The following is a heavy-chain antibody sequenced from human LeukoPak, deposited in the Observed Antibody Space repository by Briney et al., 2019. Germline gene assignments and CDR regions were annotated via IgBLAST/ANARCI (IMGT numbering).Heavy chain of an antibody. J-gene: IGHJ6*02. D-gene: IGHD6-19*01. Sequence: GGSLRLSCVASGFTFSNYWMLWVRQAPGKGLMWVSLISTDGKSTRYAESVKGRFTISRDNSKNTLYLQMNSLRAEDTAVYYCAKAWLVLGEDHYYYGMDVWGQGTTVTVSS. CDR2: ISTDGKST. CDR3: AKAWLVLGEDHYYYGMDV. V-gene: IGHV3-74*01. CDR1: GFTFSNYW.